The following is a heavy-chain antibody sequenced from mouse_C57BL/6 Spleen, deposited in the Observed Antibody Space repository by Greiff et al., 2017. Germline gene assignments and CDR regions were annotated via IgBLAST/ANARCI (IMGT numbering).Heavy chain of an antibody. CDR3: ARDGDYGSRYGYFDV. CDR2: IDPSDSET. D-gene: IGHD1-1*01. V-gene: IGHV1-52*01. Sequence: QVQLQQPGAELVRPGSSVKLSCKASGYTFTSYWMHWVKQRPIQGLEWIGNIDPSDSETHYNQKFKDKATLTVDKSSSTAYMQLSSLTSEDSAVYYCARDGDYGSRYGYFDVWGTGTTVTVSS. J-gene: IGHJ1*03. CDR1: GYTFTSYW.